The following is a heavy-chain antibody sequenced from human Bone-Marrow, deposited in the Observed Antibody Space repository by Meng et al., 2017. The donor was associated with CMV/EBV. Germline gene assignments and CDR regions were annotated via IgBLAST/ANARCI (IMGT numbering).Heavy chain of an antibody. CDR2: INSDGSTT. CDR1: GFSLSTYW. CDR3: ARGLGAWDAFDI. J-gene: IGHJ3*02. D-gene: IGHD3-3*01. V-gene: IGHV3-74*01. Sequence: GGSLRLSCAASGFSLSTYWMHWVRQAPGKGLVWVSRINSDGSTTNYADSVKGRFTISRDNAKNTLYLQMNSLRAEDTAVYYCARGLGAWDAFDIWGQGTMVTVSS.